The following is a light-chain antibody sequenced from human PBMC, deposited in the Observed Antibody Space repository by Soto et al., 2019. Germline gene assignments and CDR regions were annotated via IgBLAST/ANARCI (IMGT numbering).Light chain of an antibody. CDR1: EGIPTH. CDR3: HRYNNWPHT. CDR2: GAS. Sequence: MTQSPATLSVSPGETATLSCRASEGIPTHVAWYQQKPGQPPRLLIYGASTRATGVPARFSGSGSGTDFTLTISGLQSEDSAVYYCHRYNNWPHTFGQGTKV. V-gene: IGKV3-15*01. J-gene: IGKJ2*01.